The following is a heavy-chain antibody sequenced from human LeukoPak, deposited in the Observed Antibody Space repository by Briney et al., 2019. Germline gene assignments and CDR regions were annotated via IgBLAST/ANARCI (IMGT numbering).Heavy chain of an antibody. CDR1: GFSLSTSGMC. CDR2: INWDDNK. V-gene: IGHV2-70*11. CDR3: ARIVDQSHYYGMDA. J-gene: IGHJ6*02. Sequence: SDPTLVNPTQTLTLTCSFSGFSLSTSGMCVSWIRQPPGKALEWLARINWDDNKYYSASLKTRLTISKDTSKNQVVLTVTKMDPVDTATYYCARIVDQSHYYGMDAWGQGTTVTVSS.